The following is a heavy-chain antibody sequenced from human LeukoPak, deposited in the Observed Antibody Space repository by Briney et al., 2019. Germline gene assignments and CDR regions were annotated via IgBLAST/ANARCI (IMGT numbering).Heavy chain of an antibody. CDR3: ARHGDWASGIYRSYYYDMDV. J-gene: IGHJ6*02. CDR1: GYTFTNYW. V-gene: IGHV5-51*01. D-gene: IGHD3-10*01. CDR2: IYPGDSYT. Sequence: GESLKISCKGSGYTFTNYWIGWVRQMPGKGLEWMGIIYPGDSYTRYSPSFQGQVTISADKSISTAFLQWSSLKASDTAICYCARHGDWASGIYRSYYYDMDVWGQGTTVTVSS.